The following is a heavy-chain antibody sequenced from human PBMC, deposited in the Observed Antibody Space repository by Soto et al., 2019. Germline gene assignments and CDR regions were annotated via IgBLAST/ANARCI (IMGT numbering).Heavy chain of an antibody. CDR3: AISGGGSYLY. J-gene: IGHJ4*02. D-gene: IGHD5-12*01. V-gene: IGHV1-8*01. CDR2: LNSNSVET. Sequence: QVQLVQSGAQWKKPGASVKVSCKASGYTFSSYDINWVRQATVQGLDWMGWLNSNSVETAYELKFQGRVTLTRNTTINTAYTELSSLTSDDKAVYYCAISGGGSYLYWGKGTLGTVSS. CDR1: GYTFSSYD.